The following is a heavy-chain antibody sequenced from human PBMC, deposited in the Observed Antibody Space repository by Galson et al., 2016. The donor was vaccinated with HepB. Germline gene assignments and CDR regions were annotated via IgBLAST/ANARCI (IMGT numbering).Heavy chain of an antibody. J-gene: IGHJ5*01. CDR2: ICHSGNT. CDR3: ARGEYQLLYTWFDS. V-gene: IGHV4-4*02. D-gene: IGHD2-2*01. Sequence: CAVSGGTISSGNWWSWVHQTPGNGLEWIGEICHSGNTNYNPSLKSRVTISIDESKNHFSLKLTSVTAADTAVYYCARGEYQLLYTWFDSWGQGILVTVSS. CDR1: GGTISSGNW.